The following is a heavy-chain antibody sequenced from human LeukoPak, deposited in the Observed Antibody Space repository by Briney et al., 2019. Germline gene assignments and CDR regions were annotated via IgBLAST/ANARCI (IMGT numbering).Heavy chain of an antibody. J-gene: IGHJ5*02. V-gene: IGHV1-2*02. CDR2: INPNSGGT. CDR1: GYTFTGYY. Sequence: ASVTVSCKASGYTFTGYYMHWVRQAPGQGLEWMGWINPNSGGTNYAQKFQGRVTMTRDTSISTAYMELSRLRSDDTAVYYCARVGDGYNSEGDWFDPWGQGTLVTVSS. D-gene: IGHD5-24*01. CDR3: ARVGDGYNSEGDWFDP.